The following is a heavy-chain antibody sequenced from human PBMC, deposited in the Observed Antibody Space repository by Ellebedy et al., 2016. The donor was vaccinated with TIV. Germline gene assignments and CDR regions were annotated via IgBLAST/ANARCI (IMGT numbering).Heavy chain of an antibody. V-gene: IGHV3-21*01. CDR2: ISSSSSYI. D-gene: IGHD6-19*01. CDR3: ARDEQWLVNGDY. CDR1: GFTFSSYS. J-gene: IGHJ4*02. Sequence: GESLKISXAASGFTFSSYSMNWVRQAPGKGLEWVSSISSSSSYIYYADSVKGRFTISRDNAKNSLYLQMNSLRAEDTAVYYCARDEQWLVNGDYWGQGTLVTVSS.